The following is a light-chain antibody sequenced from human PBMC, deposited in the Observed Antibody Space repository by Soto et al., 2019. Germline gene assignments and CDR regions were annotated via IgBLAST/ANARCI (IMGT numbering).Light chain of an antibody. CDR2: EVT. CDR1: RSDIGDSNF. V-gene: IGLV2-14*01. J-gene: IGLJ1*01. CDR3: ASFRSGTILV. Sequence: QSALTQPASVSGSPVQSVTISCTGPRSDIGDSNFISWYQHSPGKAPRLLIYEVTNRPSGVSKRFSGSKAGNTASLTISGLLDYDEAEYFCASFRSGTILVFGTGTKVTVL.